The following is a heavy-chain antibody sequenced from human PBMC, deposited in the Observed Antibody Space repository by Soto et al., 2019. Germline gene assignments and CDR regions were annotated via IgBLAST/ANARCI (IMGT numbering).Heavy chain of an antibody. D-gene: IGHD1-1*01. CDR1: GFTFSTYW. V-gene: IGHV3-74*01. Sequence: GGSLRLSCAASGFTFSTYWMHWVRQAPGKGLVWVSRTNSDGSSTNYADSVKGRFTISRDNAKNTLYLQMNSLRAEDTAVYYCTGGYAVDYWGQGTLVTVSS. CDR2: TNSDGSST. CDR3: TGGYAVDY. J-gene: IGHJ4*02.